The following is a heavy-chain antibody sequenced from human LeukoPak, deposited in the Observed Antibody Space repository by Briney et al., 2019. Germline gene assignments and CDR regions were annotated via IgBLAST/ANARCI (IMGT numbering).Heavy chain of an antibody. CDR3: ATWPSVVVVAATGGFDY. J-gene: IGHJ4*02. CDR1: GYTLTELS. D-gene: IGHD2-15*01. Sequence: ASVKVSCKVSGYTLTELSMHWVRQAPGKGLEWMGGFDPEDGETIYAQKFQGGVTMTEDTSTDTAYMELSSLRSEDTAVYYCATWPSVVVVAATGGFDYWGQGTLVTVSS. V-gene: IGHV1-24*01. CDR2: FDPEDGET.